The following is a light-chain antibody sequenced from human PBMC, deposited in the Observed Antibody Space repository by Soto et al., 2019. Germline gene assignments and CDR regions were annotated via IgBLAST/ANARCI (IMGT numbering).Light chain of an antibody. Sequence: QSALTQPASVSGSPGQSITISCTGTSSDVGRYNLVSWYQQHPGKAPKLMIYEVSKRPSGVSNRFSGSKSGNTASLTISGLQAEDEADYYCCSYAGSSTLSFGGGTKLTVL. J-gene: IGLJ2*01. CDR1: SSDVGRYNL. V-gene: IGLV2-23*02. CDR2: EVS. CDR3: CSYAGSSTLS.